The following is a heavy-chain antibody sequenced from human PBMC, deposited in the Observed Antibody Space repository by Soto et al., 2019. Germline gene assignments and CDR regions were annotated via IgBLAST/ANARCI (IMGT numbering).Heavy chain of an antibody. CDR1: GYTFTRYG. D-gene: IGHD6-19*01. V-gene: IGHV1-18*04. CDR3: ARDLEQWLVRNDY. Sequence: ASVKVSFKASGYTFTRYGISWLRQAPGQGLEWMGWISIYNGKTNYARKFQGRVTMTTDTSTSTVYMELRSLRSDDTAVYYCARDLEQWLVRNDYWGQGTLVTVSS. J-gene: IGHJ4*02. CDR2: ISIYNGKT.